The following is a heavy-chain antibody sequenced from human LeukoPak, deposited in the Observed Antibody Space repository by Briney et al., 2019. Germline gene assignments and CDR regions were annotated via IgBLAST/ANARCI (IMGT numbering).Heavy chain of an antibody. CDR2: IFSGGST. CDR1: GFIFSSNY. V-gene: IGHV3-53*01. Sequence: GGSLRLSCAASGFIFSSNYMTWVRQAPGKGLEWVSVIFSGGSTYYADSVKGRVAISRDNSKNTLYLQMNNLRGEDMAVYYCARVGPTRSDFDYWGQGTLVTVSS. CDR3: ARVGPTRSDFDY. D-gene: IGHD1-26*01. J-gene: IGHJ4*02.